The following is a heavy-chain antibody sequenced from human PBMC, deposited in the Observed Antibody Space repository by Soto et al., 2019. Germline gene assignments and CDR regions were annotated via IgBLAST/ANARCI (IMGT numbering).Heavy chain of an antibody. CDR3: TRSLFTSSWYAGS. CDR1: GYSISSGFY. V-gene: IGHV4-38-2*01. J-gene: IGHJ5*02. Sequence: SETLSLTCVVSGYSISSGFYWAWIRQSPGKGLEWIGSVYHSGTTYYNPSLKSRVTISIDTSKNHFSLKLTSVTAADTAVYYCTRSLFTSSWYAGSWGQGTLVTVS. CDR2: VYHSGTT. D-gene: IGHD6-13*01.